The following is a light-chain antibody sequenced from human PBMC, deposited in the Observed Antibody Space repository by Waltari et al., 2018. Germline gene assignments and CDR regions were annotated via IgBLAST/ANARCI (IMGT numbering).Light chain of an antibody. Sequence: QSALTQPASVSGAPGQSITISCTGTSSDVEFYNLCSWYQQPPGKAPELVVYEVISPPSGVSNRFSGSKSGNTASLTISGLQAEDEADYYCCSYAGRNIWVFGGGTKLTVL. J-gene: IGLJ3*02. CDR1: SSDVEFYNL. CDR2: EVI. CDR3: CSYAGRNIWV. V-gene: IGLV2-23*02.